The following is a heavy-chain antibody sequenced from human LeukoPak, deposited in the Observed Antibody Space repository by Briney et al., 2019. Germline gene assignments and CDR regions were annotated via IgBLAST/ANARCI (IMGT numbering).Heavy chain of an antibody. D-gene: IGHD2-2*01. CDR1: GFTFGDYA. CDR2: IRSKAYGGTT. V-gene: IGHV3-49*04. CDR3: TRDVGRGYCSSTSCQSVDY. J-gene: IGHJ4*02. Sequence: GGSLRLSCTASGFTFGDYAMSWVRQAPGKGLEWVGFIRSKAYGGTTEYAASVKGRFTISRDDSKSIAYLQMNSLKTEDTAVYYCTRDVGRGYCSSTSCQSVDYWGQGTLVTVSS.